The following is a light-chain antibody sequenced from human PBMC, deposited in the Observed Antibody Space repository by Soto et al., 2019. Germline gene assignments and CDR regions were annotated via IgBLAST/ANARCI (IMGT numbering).Light chain of an antibody. V-gene: IGKV2-30*01. CDR2: KVS. CDR3: MQGSHLYT. Sequence: DVVMTQSPLSLPVTLGQPASISCRSSHSLVYSDGNTYLNWFQQRPGQSPRRLIHKVSNRDSGVPDRFSGSGSGTDFTLKISRVEAEDVGVYYCMQGSHLYTFGQGTKLEIK. CDR1: HSLVYSDGNTY. J-gene: IGKJ2*01.